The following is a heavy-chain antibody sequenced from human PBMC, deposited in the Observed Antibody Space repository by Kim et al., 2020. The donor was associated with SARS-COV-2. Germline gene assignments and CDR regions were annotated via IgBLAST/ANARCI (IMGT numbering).Heavy chain of an antibody. V-gene: IGHV3-33*01. D-gene: IGHD1-1*01. Sequence: GGSLRLSCAASGFTFSNYGMDWVRHAPGKGLEWVAVIWYDGSNKYYADSVKGRFTISRDNSKNTLYLQMNSLRDDDTAVYYCARGTTSYFDYWGQGTLVT. CDR1: GFTFSNYG. CDR2: IWYDGSNK. J-gene: IGHJ4*02. CDR3: ARGTTSYFDY.